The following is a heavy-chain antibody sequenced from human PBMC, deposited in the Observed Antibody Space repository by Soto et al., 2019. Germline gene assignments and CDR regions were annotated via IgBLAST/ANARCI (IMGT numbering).Heavy chain of an antibody. V-gene: IGHV3-21*01. CDR2: ISRSSSHI. Sequence: GSLRLSCTASGFTFSSYTMNWVRQAPGKGLEWVSSISRSSSHIYNADSVKGRFTISRDNAKNSLYLQMNSLRAEDTAVYYCVRDHYYDSGSSPYYFDYWGHGTLVTVSS. CDR1: GFTFSSYT. D-gene: IGHD3-10*01. J-gene: IGHJ4*01. CDR3: VRDHYYDSGSSPYYFDY.